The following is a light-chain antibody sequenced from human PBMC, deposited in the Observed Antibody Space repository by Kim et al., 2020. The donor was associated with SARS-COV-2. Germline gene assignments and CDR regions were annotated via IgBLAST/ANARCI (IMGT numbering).Light chain of an antibody. Sequence: RVPSSCTGISSNLGAGYEVHWYQQLPGTAPKLLIYGDINRPSGVPDRFSGSRSGTSASLAITGLQTEDEADYYCQSYDNRLSGYVFGTGTKVTVL. CDR2: GDI. CDR1: SSNLGAGYE. V-gene: IGLV1-40*01. CDR3: QSYDNRLSGYV. J-gene: IGLJ1*01.